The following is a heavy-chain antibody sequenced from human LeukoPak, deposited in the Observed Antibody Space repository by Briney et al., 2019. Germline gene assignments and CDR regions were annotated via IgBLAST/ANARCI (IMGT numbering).Heavy chain of an antibody. CDR1: GYTLTELS. J-gene: IGHJ4*02. Sequence: SVKVSCKVSGYTLTELSMHWVRQAPGKGLEWMGGIIPIFGTANYAQKFQGRVTITADESTSTAYMELSSLRSEDTAVYYCARQERYLDYWGQGTLVTVSS. V-gene: IGHV1-69*13. D-gene: IGHD1-26*01. CDR2: IIPIFGTA. CDR3: ARQERYLDY.